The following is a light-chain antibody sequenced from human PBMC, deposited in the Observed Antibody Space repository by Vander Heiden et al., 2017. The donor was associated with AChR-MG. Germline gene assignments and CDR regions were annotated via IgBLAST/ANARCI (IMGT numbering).Light chain of an antibody. CDR1: ALADKY. J-gene: IGLJ1*01. Sequence: SYELTQSASVSVSPGQTARITCSGDALADKYVYWFHQKSGQGPVLVIFEDRKRPSGIPDRISASTSGTVATLTITGAQVEDEGDYYCHSTDRSGMGVFGSGTKVTVL. V-gene: IGLV3-10*01. CDR3: HSTDRSGMGV. CDR2: EDR.